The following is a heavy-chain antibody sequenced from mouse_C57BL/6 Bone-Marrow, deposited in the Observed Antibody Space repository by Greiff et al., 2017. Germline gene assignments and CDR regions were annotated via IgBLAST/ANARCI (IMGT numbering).Heavy chain of an antibody. CDR3: ARQNCFDY. J-gene: IGHJ2*01. V-gene: IGHV1-59*01. CDR2: IDPSDSYT. CDR1: GYTFTSYW. Sequence: QVQLQQPGAELVRPGTSVKLSCKASGYTFTSYWMHWVKQRPGQGLEWIGVIDPSDSYTNYNQKFKGKATLTVDTSSSTAYMQLSSLTSEDSAVYYCARQNCFDYWGQGTTLTVSS.